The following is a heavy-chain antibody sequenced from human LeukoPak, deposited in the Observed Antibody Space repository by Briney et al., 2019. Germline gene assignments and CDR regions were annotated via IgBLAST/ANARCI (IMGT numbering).Heavy chain of an antibody. V-gene: IGHV3-33*01. Sequence: PGGSLRLYCAASRFTFSRYGMHWVRQAPGKGLVWVADIWYDGSNKYYADSVKGRFTIYRDNYKNTLYLQMNSLRAEDTAVYYCARDRSPDIAAVDYWGQGTLVTVSS. CDR3: ARDRSPDIAAVDY. D-gene: IGHD6-25*01. CDR2: IWYDGSNK. CDR1: RFTFSRYG. J-gene: IGHJ4*02.